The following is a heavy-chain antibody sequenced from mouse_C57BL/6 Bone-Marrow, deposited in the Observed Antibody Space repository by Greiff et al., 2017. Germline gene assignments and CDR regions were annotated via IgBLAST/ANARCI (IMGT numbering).Heavy chain of an antibody. CDR1: GYTFTSYW. CDR3: ARGEFITTVVYFDY. V-gene: IGHV1-69*01. CDR2: IDPSDSYT. J-gene: IGHJ2*01. D-gene: IGHD1-1*01. Sequence: QVQLQQPGAELVMPGASVKLSCKASGYTFTSYWMHWVKQRPGQGLEWIGEIDPSDSYTNYNQKFKGKSTLTVDKSSSTAYMQLSSLTSEDSAVYYCARGEFITTVVYFDYWGQGTTLTVSS.